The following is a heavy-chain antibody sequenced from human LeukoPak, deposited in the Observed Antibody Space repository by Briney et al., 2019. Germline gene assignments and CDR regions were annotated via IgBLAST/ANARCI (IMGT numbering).Heavy chain of an antibody. D-gene: IGHD2-2*01. CDR2: IIPILGIA. V-gene: IGHV1-69*04. J-gene: IGHJ4*02. Sequence: SSVKVSCKASGGTFSSYAISWVRQAPGQGLEWMGRIIPILGIANYAQKFQGRVTITADKSTSTAYMELSSLRSEDTAVYYCAREGYCSSTSCYAIGAPYDYWGQGTLVTVSS. CDR1: GGTFSSYA. CDR3: AREGYCSSTSCYAIGAPYDY.